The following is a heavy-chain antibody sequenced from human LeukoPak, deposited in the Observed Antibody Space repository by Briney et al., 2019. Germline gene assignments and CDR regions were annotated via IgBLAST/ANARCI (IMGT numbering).Heavy chain of an antibody. D-gene: IGHD3-22*01. CDR2: IYYSGST. CDR3: ASYSYYYDSSGYFDY. J-gene: IGHJ4*02. Sequence: SETLSLTCTVSGGSISSYYWSWIRQPPGKGLEWIGYIYYSGSTNYNPSLKSRVTISVDASKNQFSLKLSSVTAADTAVYYCASYSYYYDSSGYFDYWGQGTLVTVSS. CDR1: GGSISSYY. V-gene: IGHV4-59*01.